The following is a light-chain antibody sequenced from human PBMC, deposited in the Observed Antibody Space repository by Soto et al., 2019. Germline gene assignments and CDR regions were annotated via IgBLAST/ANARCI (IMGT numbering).Light chain of an antibody. Sequence: EIVLTQSPGTMSLSPGERATLSCRASQSVSSNYLAWYQQKPGQDPGLLIHGASNRATGIPDRFSGSGSGTDFNLTISRLEPEDFAVYYCHQSGTSPSTFGQGTKVEIK. CDR3: HQSGTSPST. CDR1: QSVSSNY. V-gene: IGKV3-20*01. CDR2: GAS. J-gene: IGKJ1*01.